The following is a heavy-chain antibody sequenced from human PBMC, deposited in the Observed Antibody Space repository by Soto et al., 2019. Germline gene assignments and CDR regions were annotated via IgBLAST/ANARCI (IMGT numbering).Heavy chain of an antibody. J-gene: IGHJ4*02. Sequence: SVXXXXXASGYTXTSXXISXXXQPPGQGLEWMGWISTYNGNTKYAQKLQGRVTMTTDTSTSTAYMELRSLRSDDTAVFYCAREMVRGVGSDYWGQGTLVTVSS. V-gene: IGHV1-18*01. CDR3: AREMVRGVGSDY. CDR2: ISTYNGNT. CDR1: GYTXTSXX. D-gene: IGHD3-10*01.